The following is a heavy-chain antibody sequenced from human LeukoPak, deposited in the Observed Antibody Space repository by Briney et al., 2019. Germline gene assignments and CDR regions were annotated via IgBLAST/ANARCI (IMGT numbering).Heavy chain of an antibody. Sequence: PGGSLRLSCAASGFTFSSYWMSWVRQAPGKGLEWVANIKQDGSEKYYVDSVKGRFTISRDNAKNSLYLRMNSLRAEDTAVYYCARERPGYDFWSGYCLDYWGQGTLVTVSS. J-gene: IGHJ4*02. D-gene: IGHD3-3*01. CDR2: IKQDGSEK. V-gene: IGHV3-7*01. CDR1: GFTFSSYW. CDR3: ARERPGYDFWSGYCLDY.